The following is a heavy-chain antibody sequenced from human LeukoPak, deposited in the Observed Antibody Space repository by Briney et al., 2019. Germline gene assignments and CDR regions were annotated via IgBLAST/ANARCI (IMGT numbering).Heavy chain of an antibody. J-gene: IGHJ4*02. CDR3: ARASGPFDY. CDR2: ISSSSSLI. Sequence: GGSLRLSCAASGFTFSNYGMNWVRQAPGKGLEWISYISSSSSLIYYADSVKGRFTISRDNSKNTLYLQMNSLRAEDTAVYSCARASGPFDYWGQGTLVTVSS. V-gene: IGHV3-48*01. CDR1: GFTFSNYG. D-gene: IGHD3-10*01.